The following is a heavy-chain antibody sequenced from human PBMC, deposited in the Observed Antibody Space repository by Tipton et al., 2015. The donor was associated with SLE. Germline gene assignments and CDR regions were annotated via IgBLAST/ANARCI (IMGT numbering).Heavy chain of an antibody. Sequence: GLVKPSETLSLTCTVSGGSISGYYWSWIRQPAGKGLEWIGRVFSSVHINYNPSLKSRVTISIDTSKNQFSLRLTSVTAADTAVYYCVRVEGAYDQFYFDSWGQGALVTVSS. V-gene: IGHV4-4*07. CDR3: VRVEGAYDQFYFDS. D-gene: IGHD5-12*01. CDR1: GGSISGYY. CDR2: VFSSVHI. J-gene: IGHJ4*02.